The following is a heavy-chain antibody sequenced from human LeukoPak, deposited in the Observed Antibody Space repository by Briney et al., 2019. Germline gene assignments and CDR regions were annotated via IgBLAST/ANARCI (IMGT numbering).Heavy chain of an antibody. J-gene: IGHJ3*02. CDR3: AAAYIGGAMVANAFDI. D-gene: IGHD5-18*01. CDR2: IVVGSGNT. V-gene: IGHV1-58*01. Sequence: SVKVSCKASGFSFTNSAVQWVRQARGQRLEWIGWIVVGSGNTIYVQKFQERVTITRDMSTSTAYMELSSLRSEDTAVYYCAAAYIGGAMVANAFDIWGQGTMVTVSS. CDR1: GFSFTNSA.